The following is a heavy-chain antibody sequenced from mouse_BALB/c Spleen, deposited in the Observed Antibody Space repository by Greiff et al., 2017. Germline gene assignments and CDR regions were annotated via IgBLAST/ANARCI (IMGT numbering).Heavy chain of an antibody. D-gene: IGHD2-3*01. CDR2: IWAGGST. V-gene: IGHV2-9*02. J-gene: IGHJ4*01. CDR1: GFSLTSYG. CDR3: AREGIYDGYGAMDY. Sequence: QVQLKESGPGLVAPSQSLSITCTVSGFSLTSYGVHWVRQPPGKGLEWLGVIWAGGSTNYNSALMSRLSISKDNSKSQVFLKMNSLQTDDTAMYYCAREGIYDGYGAMDYWGQGTSVTVSS.